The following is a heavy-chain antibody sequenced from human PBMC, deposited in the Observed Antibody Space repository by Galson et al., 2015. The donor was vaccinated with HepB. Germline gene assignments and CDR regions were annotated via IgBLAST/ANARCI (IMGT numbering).Heavy chain of an antibody. CDR3: AGDRGSWYSYYYYMDV. CDR1: GGSISSYY. D-gene: IGHD6-13*01. Sequence: SETLSLTCTVSGGSISSYYWSWIRQPPGKGLEWIGYIYYSGSTNYNPSLKSRVTISVDTSKNQFSLKLSSVTAADTAVYYCAGDRGSWYSYYYYMDVWGKGTTVTVSS. V-gene: IGHV4-59*01. CDR2: IYYSGST. J-gene: IGHJ6*03.